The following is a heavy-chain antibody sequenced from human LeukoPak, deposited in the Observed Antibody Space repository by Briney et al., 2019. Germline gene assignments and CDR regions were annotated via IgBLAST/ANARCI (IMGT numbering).Heavy chain of an antibody. D-gene: IGHD3-22*01. V-gene: IGHV4-59*01. CDR2: IYDSGST. J-gene: IGHJ4*02. CDR1: GGPISTYY. CDR3: AREYDSSGYRHFDY. Sequence: SETLSLTCTVSGGPISTYYWTWIRQPPGKGLEWIGYIYDSGSTNYNPSLKSRVTISVDTSKNQFSLKLSSVTAADTAVYYCAREYDSSGYRHFDYWGQGTLVTVSS.